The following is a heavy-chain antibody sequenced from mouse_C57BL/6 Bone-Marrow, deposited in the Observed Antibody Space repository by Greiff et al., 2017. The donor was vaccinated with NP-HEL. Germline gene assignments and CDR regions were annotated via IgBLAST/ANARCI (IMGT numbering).Heavy chain of an antibody. J-gene: IGHJ3*01. CDR1: GFTFSDYG. V-gene: IGHV5-15*01. CDR3: ARQLRLGFAY. CDR2: LSNLAYSI. D-gene: IGHD3-2*02. Sequence: EVKLQESGGGLVQPGGSLKLSCAASGFTFSDYGMAWVRQAPREGPEWVAFLSNLAYSIYYADTVTGRFTISRENAKNPLYLEMSSLRSEDTAMYYCARQLRLGFAYWGQGTLVTVSA.